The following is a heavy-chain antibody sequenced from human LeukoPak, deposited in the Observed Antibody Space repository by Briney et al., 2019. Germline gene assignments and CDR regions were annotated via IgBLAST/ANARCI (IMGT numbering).Heavy chain of an antibody. D-gene: IGHD1-26*01. CDR2: IYPDDSDT. CDR3: ASSLVAARDAFDI. J-gene: IGHJ3*02. Sequence: GESLKISCKGSGYSFTNYWIGWVRQMPGKGLEWMGIIYPDDSDTRYSPSFQGQVTTSADKSITTAYLQWSSLKASDTAIYYCASSLVAARDAFDIWGQGTMVTVSS. V-gene: IGHV5-51*01. CDR1: GYSFTNYW.